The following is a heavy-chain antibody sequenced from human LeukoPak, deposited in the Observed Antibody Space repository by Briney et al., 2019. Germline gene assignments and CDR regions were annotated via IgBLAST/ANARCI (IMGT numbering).Heavy chain of an antibody. CDR3: ARERAGHRYYYMDV. CDR2: IYYSGST. V-gene: IGHV4-39*01. CDR1: GGSISSSSYY. D-gene: IGHD1-1*01. Sequence: PSETLSLTCTVSGGSISSSSYYWGWIRQPPGKGLEWIGSIYYSGSTYYNPSLKSRVTISVDTSKNQFSLKLSSVTAADTAVNYCARERAGHRYYYMDVWGKGTTVTISS. J-gene: IGHJ6*03.